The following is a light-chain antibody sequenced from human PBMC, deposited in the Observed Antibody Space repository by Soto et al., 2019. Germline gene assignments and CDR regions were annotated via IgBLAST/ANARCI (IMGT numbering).Light chain of an antibody. J-gene: IGKJ1*01. CDR1: QSVTSSY. V-gene: IGKV3-20*01. CDR2: GAS. Sequence: EIVLTQSPGTLSLSPGERATLSCRATQSVTSSYLAWYQQRPGQAPRLLIYGASNRATSIPDRFSGSGSGKDFTLTISRLEPEDFAVYYCQQHGSSPQTFGQGTKMEIK. CDR3: QQHGSSPQT.